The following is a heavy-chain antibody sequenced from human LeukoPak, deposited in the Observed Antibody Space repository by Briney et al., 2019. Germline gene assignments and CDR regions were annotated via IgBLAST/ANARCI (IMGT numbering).Heavy chain of an antibody. Sequence: GGSLRLSCAASGFTFSSHWMHWVRQAPGRGLVWVSRINSDGSSTSYADSVKGRFTISRDNAKNTLYLQMNSLRADDTAVYYCARDPSKDYYDSSGYDYWGQGTLVTVSS. D-gene: IGHD3-22*01. CDR2: INSDGSST. CDR1: GFTFSSHW. J-gene: IGHJ4*02. CDR3: ARDPSKDYYDSSGYDY. V-gene: IGHV3-74*01.